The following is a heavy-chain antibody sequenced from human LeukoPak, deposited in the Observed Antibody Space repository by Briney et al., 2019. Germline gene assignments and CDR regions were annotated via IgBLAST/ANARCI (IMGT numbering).Heavy chain of an antibody. Sequence: GGSLRLSCAASGFTFSSYGMHWVRQAPGKGLEWVAVISYDGSNKYYADSVKGRFTISRDNSKNTLYLQMNSLRAEDTAVYYCAKDKGLGDPIGYWGQGTLVTVSS. J-gene: IGHJ4*02. CDR1: GFTFSSYG. CDR3: AKDKGLGDPIGY. V-gene: IGHV3-30*18. D-gene: IGHD4-17*01. CDR2: ISYDGSNK.